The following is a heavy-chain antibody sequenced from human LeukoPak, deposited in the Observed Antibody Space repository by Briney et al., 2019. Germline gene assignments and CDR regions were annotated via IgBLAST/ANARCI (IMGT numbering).Heavy chain of an antibody. V-gene: IGHV3-74*01. J-gene: IGHJ4*02. CDR2: INGDESST. CDR1: AFTFNTYW. CDR3: ARGAKWAYYFDY. D-gene: IGHD1-26*01. Sequence: GGSLRLSCAASAFTFNTYWMHWVRQVPGRGLEWVSRINGDESSTNYADSVKGRFTISRDNAKDTLYLHMNSLTAEDTAVYYCARGAKWAYYFDYWGQGTLVTVSS.